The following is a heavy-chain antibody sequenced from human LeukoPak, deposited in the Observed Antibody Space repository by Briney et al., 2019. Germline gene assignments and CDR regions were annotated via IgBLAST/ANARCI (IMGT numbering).Heavy chain of an antibody. D-gene: IGHD3-22*01. CDR2: IDYSGST. Sequence: SETLSLTCTVSGGSVRSHYWSWIRQTPGKGLEWIGYIDYSGSTRYNPSLQSRVSISVDTSKNQFSLKLTSVTATDTAVYYCARLINNDNSGDADTFDMWGQGTVVTVFS. CDR1: GGSVRSHY. CDR3: ARLINNDNSGDADTFDM. J-gene: IGHJ3*02. V-gene: IGHV4-59*02.